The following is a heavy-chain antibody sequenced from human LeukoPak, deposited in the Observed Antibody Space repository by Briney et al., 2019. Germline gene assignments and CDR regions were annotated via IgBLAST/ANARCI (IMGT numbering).Heavy chain of an antibody. D-gene: IGHD1-26*01. CDR1: GHTFTSYY. CDR3: ARDAEWEPTDY. J-gene: IGHJ4*02. Sequence: ASVKVSCKASGHTFTSYYMHWVRQAPGQGLEWMGIINPSGGSTSYAQKFQGRVTMTRDTSTSTVYMELSSLRSEDTAVYYCARDAEWEPTDYWGQGTLVTVSS. V-gene: IGHV1-46*01. CDR2: INPSGGST.